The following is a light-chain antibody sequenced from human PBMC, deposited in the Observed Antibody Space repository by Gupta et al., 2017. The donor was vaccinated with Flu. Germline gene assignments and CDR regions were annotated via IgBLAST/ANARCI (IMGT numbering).Light chain of an antibody. CDR2: AAS. CDR3: QQRYRAPRA. Sequence: PSSLFAPVGDRVTICCRASYRISNYLDWYQQKPGKAPTHLISAASRVHSGVPASFSGSGSGTDSTLTISNLQPEDFATLYCQQRYRAPRAFGQGTKVEIK. CDR1: YRISNY. V-gene: IGKV1-39*01. J-gene: IGKJ1*01.